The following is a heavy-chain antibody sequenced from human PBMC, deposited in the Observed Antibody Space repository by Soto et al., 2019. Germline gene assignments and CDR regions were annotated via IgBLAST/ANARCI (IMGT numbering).Heavy chain of an antibody. CDR2: SIPTFGTT. V-gene: IGHV1-69*13. CDR3: AGASDSTWYSWLDH. CDR1: GGNFSSNG. J-gene: IGHJ5*02. Sequence: AVKVSCKAPGGNFSSNGIRWVRQAPGQGLELMGGSIPTFGTTNYAHKFRGRVTITADESTGTAYMELSSLRSDDTAVYYCAGASDSTWYSWLDHWSKGNAVTV. D-gene: IGHD5-18*01.